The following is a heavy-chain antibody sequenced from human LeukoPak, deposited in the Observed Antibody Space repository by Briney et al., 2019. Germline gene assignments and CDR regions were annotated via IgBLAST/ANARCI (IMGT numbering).Heavy chain of an antibody. CDR2: ISGSGGST. Sequence: GGSLRLSCAASGFTFSSYAMSWVRQAPGKGLEWVSAISGSGGSTYYADSVKGRFTISRDNSKNTLYLQMNSLRAEDTAVYYCAKDKEYSSSWYRWEVGYYFDYWGQGTLVTVSS. J-gene: IGHJ4*02. CDR1: GFTFSSYA. V-gene: IGHV3-23*01. CDR3: AKDKEYSSSWYRWEVGYYFDY. D-gene: IGHD6-13*01.